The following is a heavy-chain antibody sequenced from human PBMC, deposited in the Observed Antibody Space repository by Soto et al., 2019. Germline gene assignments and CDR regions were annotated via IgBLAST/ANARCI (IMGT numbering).Heavy chain of an antibody. CDR2: IWRDGSEE. D-gene: IGHD2-21*01. Sequence: PGGSLRLSCAASGFTFSDFGMHWVRQVPGKGLEWVSIIWRDGSEEYYADSVKGRFAISRDHSKNTLYLRMDSLRPEDTAVFYCARDGIAGNAFRGYLDYWGPETLFTVSS. CDR1: GFTFSDFG. CDR3: ARDGIAGNAFRGYLDY. J-gene: IGHJ4*02. V-gene: IGHV3-33*01.